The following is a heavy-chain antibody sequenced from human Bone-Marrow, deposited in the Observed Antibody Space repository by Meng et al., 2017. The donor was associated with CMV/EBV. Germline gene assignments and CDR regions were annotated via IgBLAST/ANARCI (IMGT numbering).Heavy chain of an antibody. CDR1: GGPISNNTYY. Sequence: SETLCLPCTVSGGPISNNTYYWGWIRQPPGKGLEWIGSVYYRGSAYYSPSLKSRVTIYVDTSNNQNSQKLSSVSAADTAVYYCARDRGRAVSSYYRDYYYYYGMDVWGQGTTVTVSS. V-gene: IGHV4-39*07. D-gene: IGHD3-22*01. CDR2: VYYRGSA. CDR3: ARDRGRAVSSYYRDYYYYYGMDV. J-gene: IGHJ6*02.